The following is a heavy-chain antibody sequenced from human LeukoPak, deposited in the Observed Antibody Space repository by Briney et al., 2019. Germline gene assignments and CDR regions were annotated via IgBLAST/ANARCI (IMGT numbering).Heavy chain of an antibody. CDR3: ARETIYCSGGSCYVYFDY. D-gene: IGHD2-15*01. Sequence: GGSLRLSCAASGFPFSFYSMNWVRQAPGKGLEWVSSISSISSSSSYLYYADSVKGRFTISRDNSKNTLYLQMNSLRAEDTAVYYCARETIYCSGGSCYVYFDYWGQGTLVTVSS. V-gene: IGHV3-21*01. CDR2: ISSISSSSSYL. CDR1: GFPFSFYS. J-gene: IGHJ4*02.